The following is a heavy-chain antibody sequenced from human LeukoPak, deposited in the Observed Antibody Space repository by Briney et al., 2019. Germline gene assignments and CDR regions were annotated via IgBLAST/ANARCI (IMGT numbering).Heavy chain of an antibody. Sequence: GESLKICCKGSGYSFTTYWIGWVRQMPGKGLEWMGIIYPSDSDTRYSPSFQGQVTISADKSISTAYLQWSSLKASDTAMYYCARRERYSSSWYFDCWGQGTLVTVSS. CDR1: GYSFTTYW. J-gene: IGHJ4*02. V-gene: IGHV5-51*01. D-gene: IGHD6-13*01. CDR3: ARRERYSSSWYFDC. CDR2: IYPSDSDT.